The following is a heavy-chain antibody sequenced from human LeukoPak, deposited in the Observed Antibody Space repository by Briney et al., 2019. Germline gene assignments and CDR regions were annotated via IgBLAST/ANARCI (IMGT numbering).Heavy chain of an antibody. CDR1: GFTLSSYS. D-gene: IGHD6-19*01. Sequence: RPGGSLRLSCAASGFTLSSYSMNWVRQAPGKGLEWVSSISSGSTYIYYADSVKGRFTISRDNAKNSLYLQMNTLGVEDTAVYYCARISSNGRYYYYYPLDVWGQGTTVTVSS. CDR2: ISSGSTYI. J-gene: IGHJ6*02. CDR3: ARISSNGRYYYYYPLDV. V-gene: IGHV3-21*01.